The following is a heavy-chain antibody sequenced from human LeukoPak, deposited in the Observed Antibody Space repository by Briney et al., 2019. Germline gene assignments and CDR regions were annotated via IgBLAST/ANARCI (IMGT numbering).Heavy chain of an antibody. CDR3: AKDWMSTIINYFDY. Sequence: GGSLRLSCVASGFTFSNYAMSWVRQTPGKGLEWVSSISGSVGSTHYADSVKGRFTISRDNSKNILYLQMNSLRAEDTAVYYCAKDWMSTIINYFDYWGQGTLVTVSS. CDR1: GFTFSNYA. CDR2: ISGSVGST. J-gene: IGHJ4*02. D-gene: IGHD5-12*01. V-gene: IGHV3-23*01.